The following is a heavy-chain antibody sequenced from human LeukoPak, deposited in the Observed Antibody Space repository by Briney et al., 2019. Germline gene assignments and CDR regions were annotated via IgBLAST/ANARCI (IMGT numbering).Heavy chain of an antibody. V-gene: IGHV4-4*07. CDR3: AREDHSGSYDY. D-gene: IGHD1-26*01. J-gene: IGHJ4*02. CDR1: GGSISSYY. Sequence: SETLSLTCTVSGGSISSYYWSWIRQPAGKGLVWIGRIYTSENTNYNPSLKSRVTMSVDTSKNQFSLKLSSVTAADTAVYYCAREDHSGSYDYWGQGTLVTVSS. CDR2: IYTSENT.